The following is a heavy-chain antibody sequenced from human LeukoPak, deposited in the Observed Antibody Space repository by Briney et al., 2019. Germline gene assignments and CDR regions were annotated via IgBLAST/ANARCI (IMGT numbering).Heavy chain of an antibody. D-gene: IGHD6-19*01. CDR2: IWYDGSNK. Sequence: PGGSLRLSCAASGFTFRNYGMHWVREAPGKGLEWVALIWYDGSNKYYADSVKGRFTISRDNSKNTLDLQMNSLRAEDTAVYYCATVRSGWYLGYWGQGTLVTVSS. J-gene: IGHJ4*02. V-gene: IGHV3-33*01. CDR3: ATVRSGWYLGY. CDR1: GFTFRNYG.